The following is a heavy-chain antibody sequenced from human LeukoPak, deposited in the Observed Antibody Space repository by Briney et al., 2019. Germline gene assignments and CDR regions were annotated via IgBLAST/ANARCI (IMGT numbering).Heavy chain of an antibody. CDR3: ARGSSSSWYYWFDP. Sequence: ASVKVSCKASGYTFTTFAIHWVRQVPGQSLEWMGWINAGNGNTKYSQNFQGRVTITRDTSASTAYMELSSLTSEDTAVYYCARGSSSSWYYWFDPWGQGTLVTVSS. CDR2: INAGNGNT. CDR1: GYTFTTFA. D-gene: IGHD6-13*01. J-gene: IGHJ5*02. V-gene: IGHV1-3*01.